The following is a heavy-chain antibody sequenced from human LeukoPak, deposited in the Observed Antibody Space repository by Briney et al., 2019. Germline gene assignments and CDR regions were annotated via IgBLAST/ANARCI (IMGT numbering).Heavy chain of an antibody. J-gene: IGHJ4*02. Sequence: PSETLSLTCAVYGGSFSGYYWSWIRQPPGKGLEWIGRFYASGNTNYNPSLRSRVTMSVDTSKNHFSLNLSSVTAADTAVYYCAREGSVAGLGRPLDYWGQGTLVTVSS. D-gene: IGHD6-19*01. CDR3: AREGSVAGLGRPLDY. CDR2: FYASGNT. CDR1: GGSFSGYY. V-gene: IGHV4-59*10.